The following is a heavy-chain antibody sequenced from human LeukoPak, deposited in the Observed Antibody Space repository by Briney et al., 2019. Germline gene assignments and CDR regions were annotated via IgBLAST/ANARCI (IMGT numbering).Heavy chain of an antibody. J-gene: IGHJ4*02. CDR1: SYTFTRNG. Sequence: ASVKVSCKSSSYTFTRNGISWVRQAPAQGLERMGWISGYNGNTNYGQKFQDRVSMTADTSMSTAYMEVRSLRSDDTAVYYCARSGRATYYYFDLWGQGTLVTVSS. CDR2: ISGYNGNT. CDR3: ARSGRATYYYFDL. D-gene: IGHD1-26*01. V-gene: IGHV1-18*01.